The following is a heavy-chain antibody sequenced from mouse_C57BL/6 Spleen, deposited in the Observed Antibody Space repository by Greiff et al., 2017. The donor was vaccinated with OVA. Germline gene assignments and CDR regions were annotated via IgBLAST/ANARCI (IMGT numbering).Heavy chain of an antibody. Sequence: DVKLVESGGGLVQPKGSLKLSCAASGFSFNTYAMNWVRQAPGTGLEWVARIRSKSNNYATYYADSVKDRFTISRDDSESMLYLQMNNLKTEDTAMYYCVRHSLLLPGDFDVWGTGTTVTVSS. D-gene: IGHD1-1*01. CDR2: IRSKSNNYAT. CDR1: GFSFNTYA. V-gene: IGHV10-1*01. J-gene: IGHJ1*03. CDR3: VRHSLLLPGDFDV.